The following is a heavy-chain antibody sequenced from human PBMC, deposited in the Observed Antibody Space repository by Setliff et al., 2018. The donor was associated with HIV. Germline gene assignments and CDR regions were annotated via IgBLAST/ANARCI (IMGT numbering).Heavy chain of an antibody. CDR2: IYYSGST. CDR3: ARRGYGYGYPIDAFDI. CDR1: VGSISSYY. V-gene: IGHV4-59*08. J-gene: IGHJ3*02. D-gene: IGHD5-18*01. Sequence: PSETLSLTCTVSVGSISSYYWSWIRQPPGKGLEWIGYIYYSGSTNYNASLQSRVTISVDTSKNQFSLKLSSVTAADTALYYCARRGYGYGYPIDAFDIWGQGRMVTVSS.